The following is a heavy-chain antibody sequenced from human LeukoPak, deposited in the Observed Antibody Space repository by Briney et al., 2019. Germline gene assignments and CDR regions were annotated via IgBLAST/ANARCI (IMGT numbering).Heavy chain of an antibody. V-gene: IGHV3-48*03. D-gene: IGHD3-22*01. CDR2: ISSSGSTK. Sequence: GGSLRLSCAASGFTFSSYEMNWVRQAPGKGLEWVSYISSSGSTKYHADSVKGRFTISRDNAKNSLYLQMNSLRAEDTAVYYCAKIYYDGSGYYSDYWGQGTLVTVSS. J-gene: IGHJ4*02. CDR3: AKIYYDGSGYYSDY. CDR1: GFTFSSYE.